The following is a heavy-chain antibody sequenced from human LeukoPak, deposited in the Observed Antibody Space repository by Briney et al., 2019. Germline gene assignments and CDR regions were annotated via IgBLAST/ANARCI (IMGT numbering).Heavy chain of an antibody. D-gene: IGHD3-3*01. CDR2: ISSSSSYI. V-gene: IGHV3-21*01. Sequence: NPGGSLRLSCAASGFTFSSYSMNWVRQAPGKGLEWVSSISSSSSYIYYADSVKGRFTISRDNAKNSLYLQMNSLRAEDTAVYYCARVDYDFWSGHSETYYMDVWGKGTTVTVSS. J-gene: IGHJ6*03. CDR3: ARVDYDFWSGHSETYYMDV. CDR1: GFTFSSYS.